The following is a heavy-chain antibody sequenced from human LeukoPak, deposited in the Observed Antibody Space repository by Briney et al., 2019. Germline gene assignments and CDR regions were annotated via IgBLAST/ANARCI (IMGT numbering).Heavy chain of an antibody. CDR2: MNPNSGNT. CDR1: GYTFASSYD. CDR3: ARERGRRGTFGVALIGTRRAYYFDF. D-gene: IGHD3-3*01. Sequence: ASVKVSRKTSGYTFASSYDLHWVRQATGQGLEWMGWMNPNSGNTGYAQKFQGRLTIARNTSTSTAYMELRSLRSEDTAVYYCARERGRRGTFGVALIGTRRAYYFDFWGQGTPVTVSS. V-gene: IGHV1-8*01. J-gene: IGHJ4*02.